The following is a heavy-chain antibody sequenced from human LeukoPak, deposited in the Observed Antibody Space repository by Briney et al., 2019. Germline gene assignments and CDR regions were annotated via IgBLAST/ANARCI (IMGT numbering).Heavy chain of an antibody. V-gene: IGHV3-53*01. CDR3: ARTRSDAFDI. D-gene: IGHD2-2*01. CDR2: IYSDGST. Sequence: PGRSLRLSCAASGFTVNSNYMSWVRQAPGKGLEWVSVIYSDGSTSYADSVKGRFSISRDYSKNTLYLQMNSPRAEDTAVYYCARTRSDAFDIWGQGTMVTVSS. CDR1: GFTVNSNY. J-gene: IGHJ3*02.